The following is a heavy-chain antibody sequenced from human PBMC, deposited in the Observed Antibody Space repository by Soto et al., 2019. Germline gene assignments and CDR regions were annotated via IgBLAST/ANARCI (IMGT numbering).Heavy chain of an antibody. V-gene: IGHV4-59*01. CDR3: ARRYGGNFDY. D-gene: IGHD1-26*01. CDR2: IFYSGST. CDR1: GGSISSYY. Sequence: SETLSLTCTVSGGSISSYYWSWIRQPPGKGLEWIGYIFYSGSTNYNPSLKSRVTISVDTSKNQFSLKVSSVTAADTAVYYCARRYGGNFDYWGQGTLVTVSS. J-gene: IGHJ4*02.